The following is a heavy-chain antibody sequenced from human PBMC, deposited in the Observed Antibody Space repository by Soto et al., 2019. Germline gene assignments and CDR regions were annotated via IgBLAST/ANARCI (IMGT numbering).Heavy chain of an antibody. CDR2: IYYSGST. D-gene: IGHD3-10*01. CDR1: GGSISSGGYY. CDR3: ARDVGRAGRIFDY. J-gene: IGHJ4*02. V-gene: IGHV4-31*03. Sequence: QVQLQESGPGLVKPSQTLSLTCTVSGGSISSGGYYWSWIRQHPGKGLEWIGYIYYSGSTYYNPPLKSRFTISVDTSKNRFSLKLSSVTAADTAVYYCARDVGRAGRIFDYWGQGTLVTVSS.